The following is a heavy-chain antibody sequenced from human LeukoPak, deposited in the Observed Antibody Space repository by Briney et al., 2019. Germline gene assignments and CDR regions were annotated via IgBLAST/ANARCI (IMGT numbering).Heavy chain of an antibody. CDR2: IYYSGST. CDR3: ARILTIFGVVIPSYYFDY. V-gene: IGHV4-39*01. Sequence: SETLSLTCTVSGGSISSSSYYWGWIRQPPGKGLEWTGSIYYSGSTYYNPSLKSRVTISVDTSKNQFSLKLSSVTAADTAVYYCARILTIFGVVIPSYYFDYWGQGILVTVSS. D-gene: IGHD3-3*01. CDR1: GGSISSSSYY. J-gene: IGHJ4*02.